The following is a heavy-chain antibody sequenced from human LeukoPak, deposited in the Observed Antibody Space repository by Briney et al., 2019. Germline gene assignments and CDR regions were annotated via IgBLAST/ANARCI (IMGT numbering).Heavy chain of an antibody. CDR2: IYYSGST. D-gene: IGHD2-2*01. J-gene: IGHJ6*04. CDR1: GGSISRNY. Sequence: SETLSLTCTVSGGSISRNYWSWIRQPPGRGLEWIGYIYYSGSTTYNPSLKSRVTISVDPSKNQFSLKLSALTAAHTAVYYCARGSYCSRTSCYPHVMDVWGEGTTVTVSS. V-gene: IGHV4-59*08. CDR3: ARGSYCSRTSCYPHVMDV.